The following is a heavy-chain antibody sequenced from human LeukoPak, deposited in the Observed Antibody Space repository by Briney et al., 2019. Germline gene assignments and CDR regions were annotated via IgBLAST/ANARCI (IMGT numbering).Heavy chain of an antibody. D-gene: IGHD6-6*01. CDR1: GYTFTSYD. CDR3: ARSDSSFDYYYGMDV. V-gene: IGHV1-8*01. J-gene: IGHJ6*02. CDR2: MNPNSGNT. Sequence: ASVKVSCKASGYTFTSYDINWARQATGQGLEWMGWMNPNSGNTGYAQKFQGRVTMTRNTSISTAYMELSSLRSEDTAVYYCARSDSSFDYYYGMDVWGQGTTVIVSS.